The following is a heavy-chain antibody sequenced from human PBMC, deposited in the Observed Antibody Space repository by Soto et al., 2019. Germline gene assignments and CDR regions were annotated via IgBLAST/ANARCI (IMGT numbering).Heavy chain of an antibody. CDR1: GYTFTSYG. V-gene: IGHV1-18*01. J-gene: IGHJ6*02. CDR3: ARDSSSLRGDKDYHYYGMDV. CDR2: ISAYNGNT. D-gene: IGHD6-13*01. Sequence: GASVKVSCKASGYTFTSYGISWVRQAPGQGLEWMGWISAYNGNTNYAQKLQGRVTMTTDTSTSTAYMELRSLRSDDTAVYYCARDSSSLRGDKDYHYYGMDVWGQGTTVTVYS.